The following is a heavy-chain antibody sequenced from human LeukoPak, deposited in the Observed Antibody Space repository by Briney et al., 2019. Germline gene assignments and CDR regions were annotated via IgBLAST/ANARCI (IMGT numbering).Heavy chain of an antibody. Sequence: GGSLRLSCAVSGFKFDDHGMHWVRQAPGKGLEWVSGIYGSGGGGFYADSVRGRFTISRDDSKNMLYLQMNDLRADDTAVYYCAKDRVPDGIWSLDYWGRGTLVTVSS. CDR3: AKDRVPDGIWSLDY. CDR2: IYGSGGGG. CDR1: GFKFDDHG. J-gene: IGHJ4*02. V-gene: IGHV3-23*01. D-gene: IGHD1-14*01.